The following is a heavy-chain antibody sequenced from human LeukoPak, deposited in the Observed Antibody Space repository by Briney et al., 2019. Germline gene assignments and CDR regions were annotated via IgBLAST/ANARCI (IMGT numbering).Heavy chain of an antibody. CDR2: ISSSSSYI. Sequence: GGSLRLSCAASGFTFSSYNMNWVRQAPGKGLEGVSSISSSSSYIYYADSVKGRFTISRDNAKNSLYLQMNSLRAEDTAVYYCAIPGLGVMAPYWGQGTLVTVSS. V-gene: IGHV3-21*01. D-gene: IGHD3-16*01. J-gene: IGHJ4*02. CDR3: AIPGLGVMAPY. CDR1: GFTFSSYN.